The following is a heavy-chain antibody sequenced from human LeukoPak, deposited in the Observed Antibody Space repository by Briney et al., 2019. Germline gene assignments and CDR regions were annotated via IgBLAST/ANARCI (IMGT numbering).Heavy chain of an antibody. J-gene: IGHJ4*02. Sequence: AASVKVSSKVPGYTLNAISMHWRPQAPGKGLEWMGGFDPEDGETIYAQKFQGRVTMTEDTSTDTAYMELSSLRSEDTAVYGCATCYSCGYAGSFDYGGQGTLVTVSS. CDR2: FDPEDGET. D-gene: IGHD3-22*01. CDR3: ATCYSCGYAGSFDY. V-gene: IGHV1-24*01. CDR1: GYTLNAIS.